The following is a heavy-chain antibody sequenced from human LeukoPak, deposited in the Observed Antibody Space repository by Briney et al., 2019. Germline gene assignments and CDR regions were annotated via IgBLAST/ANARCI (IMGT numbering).Heavy chain of an antibody. CDR3: ARDYKNGRSSWYRSWFDP. Sequence: PGGSLRLSCAASGFTFSSYAMHWVRQAPGKGLEWVAVISYDGSNKYYADSVKGRFTISRDNSKNTLYLQMNSLRAEDTAVYYCARDYKNGRSSWYRSWFDPWGQGTLVTVSS. CDR1: GFTFSSYA. V-gene: IGHV3-30*01. D-gene: IGHD6-13*01. J-gene: IGHJ5*02. CDR2: ISYDGSNK.